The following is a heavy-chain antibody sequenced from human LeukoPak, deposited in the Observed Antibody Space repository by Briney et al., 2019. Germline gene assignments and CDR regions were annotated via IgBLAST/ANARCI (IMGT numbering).Heavy chain of an antibody. Sequence: PSVTLSLTCTVSGGSISSGGYYWSWIRQHPGKGLEWIGYIYYSGSTYYNPSLKSRVTISVDTSKNQFSLKLSSVTAADTAVYYCARGFRYYDSSELLDNWFDPWGQGTLVTVSS. D-gene: IGHD3-22*01. CDR3: ARGFRYYDSSELLDNWFDP. CDR1: GGSISSGGYY. J-gene: IGHJ5*02. V-gene: IGHV4-31*03. CDR2: IYYSGST.